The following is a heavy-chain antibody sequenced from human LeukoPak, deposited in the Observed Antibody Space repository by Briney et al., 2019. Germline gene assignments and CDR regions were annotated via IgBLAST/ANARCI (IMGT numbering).Heavy chain of an antibody. J-gene: IGHJ6*02. D-gene: IGHD2-2*01. V-gene: IGHV5-51*01. CDR1: GYSFTSYW. Sequence: GESLKISCKGSGYSFTSYWIGWVRQMPGKGLEWMGIIYPGDSDTRYSPSFQGQVTISADKSISTAYLQWSSLKASDTAMYYCARYGGYCSSTSCYVHYGMDVWGQGTTVTVSS. CDR3: ARYGGYCSSTSCYVHYGMDV. CDR2: IYPGDSDT.